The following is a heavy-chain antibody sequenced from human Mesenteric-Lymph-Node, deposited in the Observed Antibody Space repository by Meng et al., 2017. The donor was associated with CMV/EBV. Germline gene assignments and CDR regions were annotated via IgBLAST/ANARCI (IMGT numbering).Heavy chain of an antibody. Sequence: ASVKVSCKASGYTFVAYDISWVRQAPGQGLEWMGSINPSSGYTNYAQRFQGRVTMTRDTSVNTAYMDLSRLTYDDTAVYFCAREAYSSSSFDYWGRGTLVTVSS. CDR1: GYTFVAYD. CDR3: AREAYSSSSFDY. J-gene: IGHJ4*02. CDR2: INPSSGYT. V-gene: IGHV1-2*02. D-gene: IGHD6-13*01.